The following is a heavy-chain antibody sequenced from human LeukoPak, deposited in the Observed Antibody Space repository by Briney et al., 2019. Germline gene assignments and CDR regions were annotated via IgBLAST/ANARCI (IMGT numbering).Heavy chain of an antibody. CDR1: GFTFSGYG. V-gene: IGHV3-7*01. J-gene: IGHJ5*02. CDR2: IKQDGSEK. D-gene: IGHD3-3*01. CDR3: ASSLRFWFDP. Sequence: GGSLRLSCAASGFTFSGYGMHWVRQAPGKGLEWVANIKQDGSEKYYVDSVKGRFTISRDNAKNSLYLQMNSLRAEDTAVYYCASSLRFWFDPWGQGTLVTVSS.